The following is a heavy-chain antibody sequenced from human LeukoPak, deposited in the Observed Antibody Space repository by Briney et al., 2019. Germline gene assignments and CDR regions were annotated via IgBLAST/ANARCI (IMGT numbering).Heavy chain of an antibody. D-gene: IGHD4-11*01. V-gene: IGHV3-7*01. CDR3: ARLMGLSTAYSNYRSWFDP. Sequence: PGGSLRLSCAASGFTFSSYWMSWVRQAPGKGLEWVANIKQDGSEKYYVDSVKGRFTISRDNAKNSLYLQMNSLRAEDTAVYYCARLMGLSTAYSNYRSWFDPWGQGTLVTVSS. J-gene: IGHJ5*02. CDR2: IKQDGSEK. CDR1: GFTFSSYW.